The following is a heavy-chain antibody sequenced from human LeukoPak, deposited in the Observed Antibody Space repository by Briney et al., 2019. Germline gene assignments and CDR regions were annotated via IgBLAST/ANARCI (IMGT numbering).Heavy chain of an antibody. V-gene: IGHV3-30*07. CDR1: GFTFSSYA. CDR2: ISYDGSNK. J-gene: IGHJ4*02. Sequence: GGSLRLSCAASGFTFSSYAMHWVRQAPGKGLEWVAVISYDGSNKYYADSVKGRFTISRDTSKNTLYLQMNSLTAEDAAVYYCAKCSSGSYYSSGDYWGQGTLVTVSS. D-gene: IGHD2-15*01. CDR3: AKCSSGSYYSSGDY.